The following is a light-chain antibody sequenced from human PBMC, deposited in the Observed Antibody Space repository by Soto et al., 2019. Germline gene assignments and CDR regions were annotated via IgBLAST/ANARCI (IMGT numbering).Light chain of an antibody. CDR1: QSINNW. CDR3: QQYSDYSPRT. J-gene: IGKJ1*01. V-gene: IGKV1-5*01. Sequence: DIQMTQSPSTLSASVGDRVTITCRASQSINNWLAWYQQKPGKAPNLLISDSSDLQSGVPSRFSGSGSGTEFTLTISSLQPDDFATYYCQQYSDYSPRTFAQGTMVDIK. CDR2: DSS.